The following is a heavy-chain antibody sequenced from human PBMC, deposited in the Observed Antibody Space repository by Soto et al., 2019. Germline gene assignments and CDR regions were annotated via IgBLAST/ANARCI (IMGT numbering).Heavy chain of an antibody. CDR3: ATISSPDF. J-gene: IGHJ4*02. D-gene: IGHD3-3*01. CDR2: SRSDGTIT. CDR1: GFTFSNYW. V-gene: IGHV3-74*01. Sequence: EVQLVESGGGLVQPGGSLRLSCAASGFTFSNYWMHWVRQAPGKVLVWVSRSRSDGTITSYADSVKGRFTISRDNAKNTLYLQMNSLRGEDTAVSYCATISSPDFWGQGPLVTVSS.